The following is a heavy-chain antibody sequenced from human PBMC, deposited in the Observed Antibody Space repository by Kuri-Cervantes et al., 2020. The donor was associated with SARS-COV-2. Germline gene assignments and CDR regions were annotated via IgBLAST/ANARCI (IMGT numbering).Heavy chain of an antibody. V-gene: IGHV3-48*01. CDR3: AKPQRITIFGVVIMVDAFDI. CDR2: ISSSSSTI. J-gene: IGHJ3*02. CDR1: GFTFSSYS. Sequence: GSLRLSCAASGFTFSSYSMNWVRQAPGKGLEWVSYISSSSSTIYYADSVKGRFTISRDNAKNSLYLQMNSLRAEDTAVYCCAKPQRITIFGVVIMVDAFDIWGQGTMVTVSS. D-gene: IGHD3-3*01.